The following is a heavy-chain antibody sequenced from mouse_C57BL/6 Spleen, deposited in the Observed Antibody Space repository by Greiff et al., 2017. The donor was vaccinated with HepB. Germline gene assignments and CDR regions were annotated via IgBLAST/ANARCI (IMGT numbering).Heavy chain of an antibody. CDR1: GYTFTSYW. D-gene: IGHD3-3*01. V-gene: IGHV1-55*01. CDR2: IYPGSGST. CDR3: ARGRELGRAFAY. Sequence: VQLKQPGAELVKPGASVKMSCKASGYTFTSYWITWVKQRPGQGLEWIGDIYPGSGSTNYNEKFKSKATLTVDTSSSTAYMQLSSLTSEDSAVYYCARGRELGRAFAYWGQGTLVTVSA. J-gene: IGHJ3*01.